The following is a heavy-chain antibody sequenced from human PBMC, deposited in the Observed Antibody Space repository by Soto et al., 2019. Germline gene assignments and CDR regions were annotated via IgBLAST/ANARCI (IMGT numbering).Heavy chain of an antibody. CDR2: IINSGVST. CDR3: AKPYYYGSGSNYQSFDY. Sequence: SGGSLRLSCAASGFTFSSYAMSWVRQAPGKGLEWVSTIINSGVSTYYADSVKGRFTISRDNSKNTMYLQMNSLRAEDTAVYYCAKPYYYGSGSNYQSFDYWGQGTLVTVSS. J-gene: IGHJ4*02. D-gene: IGHD3-10*01. V-gene: IGHV3-23*01. CDR1: GFTFSSYA.